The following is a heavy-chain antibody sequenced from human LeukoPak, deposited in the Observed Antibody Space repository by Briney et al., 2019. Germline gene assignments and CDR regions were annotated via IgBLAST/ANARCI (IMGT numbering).Heavy chain of an antibody. Sequence: PGGSLRLSCAASGFTFSSYWMSWVRQAQGKGLEWVANIKQDGSEKYYVDSVKGRFTISRDNAKNSLYLQMNSLRAEDTAVYYCARGGKQQLVSGYFDYWGQGTLVTVSS. J-gene: IGHJ4*02. CDR1: GFTFSSYW. CDR2: IKQDGSEK. V-gene: IGHV3-7*01. CDR3: ARGGKQQLVSGYFDY. D-gene: IGHD6-13*01.